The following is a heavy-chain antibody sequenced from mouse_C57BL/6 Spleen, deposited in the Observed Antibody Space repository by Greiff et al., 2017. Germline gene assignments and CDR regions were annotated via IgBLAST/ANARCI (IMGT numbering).Heavy chain of an antibody. J-gene: IGHJ2*01. Sequence: VQLVESGAELVKPGASVKISCKASGYAFSSYWMNWVKQRPGKGLEWIGQIYPGDGDTNYNGKFKGKATLTADKSSSTAYMQLSSLTSEDSAVYFCARDFGDGKYYFDYWGQGTTLTVSS. CDR2: IYPGDGDT. D-gene: IGHD3-1*01. V-gene: IGHV1-80*01. CDR3: ARDFGDGKYYFDY. CDR1: GYAFSSYW.